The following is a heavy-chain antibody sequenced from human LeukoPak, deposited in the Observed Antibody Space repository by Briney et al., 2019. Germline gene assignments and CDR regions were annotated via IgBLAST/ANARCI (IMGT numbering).Heavy chain of an antibody. CDR2: IWYDGSNK. J-gene: IGHJ4*02. D-gene: IGHD2-21*02. CDR1: GFTFRKYG. Sequence: GRSLRLSCVASGFTFRKYGLHWVRQAPGKGREGVAVIWYDGSNKYYGDSVKGRFTISRDNSKNTVYLQMNSLRAEDTAVYYCARGQHIVVVTAMDYWGQGTLVTVSS. CDR3: ARGQHIVVVTAMDY. V-gene: IGHV3-33*08.